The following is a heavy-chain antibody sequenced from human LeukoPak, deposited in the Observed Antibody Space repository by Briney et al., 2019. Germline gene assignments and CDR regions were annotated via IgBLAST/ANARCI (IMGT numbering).Heavy chain of an antibody. V-gene: IGHV4-59*01. Sequence: SETLSLTYTVSGGSISSYYWNWIRQPPGKGLEWIGYTYYSGRTNYNPSLKSRVTISVDTSKEQFSLKLSSVTAADTAVYYCASRSGRNYYGMDVWGQGTTVTVSS. CDR1: GGSISSYY. J-gene: IGHJ6*02. CDR2: TYYSGRT. CDR3: ASRSGRNYYGMDV. D-gene: IGHD3-10*01.